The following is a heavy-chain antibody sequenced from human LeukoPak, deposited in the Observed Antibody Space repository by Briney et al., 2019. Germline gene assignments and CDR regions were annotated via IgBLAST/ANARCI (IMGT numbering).Heavy chain of an antibody. D-gene: IGHD3-3*01. J-gene: IGHJ3*02. CDR3: ARCIRERSGYPALLGAFDI. V-gene: IGHV1-18*01. Sequence: ASVKVSCKASGYTFTSYGISWVRQAPGQGLEWKGWISAYNGNTNYAQKFQGRVTITADESTSTAYMELSSLRSEDTAVYYCARCIRERSGYPALLGAFDIWGQGTMVTVSS. CDR1: GYTFTSYG. CDR2: ISAYNGNT.